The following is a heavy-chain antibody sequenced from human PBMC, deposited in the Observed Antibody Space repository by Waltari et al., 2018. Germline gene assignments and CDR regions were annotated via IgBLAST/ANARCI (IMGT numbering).Heavy chain of an antibody. V-gene: IGHV4-38-2*01. Sequence: QVQLQESGPGLVKPSETLSLTCAVSGYSISSGYYWGWIRQPPGKGLEWIGSIYHSGRTYYNPSLKSRVTISVDTSKNQFALKLSSVTAADTAVYYCASWRQTVFYWGQGTLVTVSS. CDR3: ASWRQTVFY. J-gene: IGHJ4*02. CDR1: GYSISSGYY. CDR2: IYHSGRT. D-gene: IGHD3-9*01.